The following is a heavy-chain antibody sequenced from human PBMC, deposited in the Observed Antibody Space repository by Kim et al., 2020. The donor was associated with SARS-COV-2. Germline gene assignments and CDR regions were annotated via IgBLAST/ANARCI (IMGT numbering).Heavy chain of an antibody. CDR1: GGSISSGGYY. CDR2: IYYSGST. Sequence: SETLSLTCTVSGGSISSGGYYWSWIRQHPGKGLEWIGYIYYSGSTYYNPSLKSRVTISVDTSKNQFSLKLSSVTAADTAVYYCAREVDSSLVVPAAMYFDYWGQGTLVTVSS. V-gene: IGHV4-31*03. D-gene: IGHD2-2*01. J-gene: IGHJ4*02. CDR3: AREVDSSLVVPAAMYFDY.